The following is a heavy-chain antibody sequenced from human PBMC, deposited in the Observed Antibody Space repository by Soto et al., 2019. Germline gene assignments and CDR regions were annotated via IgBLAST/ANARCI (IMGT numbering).Heavy chain of an antibody. J-gene: IGHJ6*02. D-gene: IGHD5-18*01. Sequence: PGGSLRLSCAASGFTFSSYSMNWVRQAPGKGLEWVSSISSSSSYIYYADSVKGRFTISRDNAKNSLYLQMNSLRAEDTAVYYCARDRYSYGQSATYYYYGMDVWGQGTKVTVSS. V-gene: IGHV3-21*01. CDR2: ISSSSSYI. CDR3: ARDRYSYGQSATYYYYGMDV. CDR1: GFTFSSYS.